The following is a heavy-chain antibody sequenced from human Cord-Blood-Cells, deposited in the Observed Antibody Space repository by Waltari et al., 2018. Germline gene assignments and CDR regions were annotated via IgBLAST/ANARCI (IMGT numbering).Heavy chain of an antibody. Sequence: EVQLVESGGGLIQPGGSLRLSCAASGFTVSSNYMSWVRQAPGTGLAWVSVIYSGGSTYYADSVKGRFTISRDNSKNTLYLQMNSLRAEDTAVYYCARETPIAAHYYYYYMDVWGKGTTVTVSS. CDR1: GFTVSSNY. V-gene: IGHV3-53*01. CDR3: ARETPIAAHYYYYYMDV. J-gene: IGHJ6*03. D-gene: IGHD6-6*01. CDR2: IYSGGST.